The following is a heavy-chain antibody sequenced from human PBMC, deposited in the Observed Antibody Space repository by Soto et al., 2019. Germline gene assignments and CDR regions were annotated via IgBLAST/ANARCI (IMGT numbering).Heavy chain of an antibody. Sequence: FMRLSCGAAGGNRDDYAMHWVRQIPGKGLEWVSGISWESGHRGYADSVKGRFTISRDNAKNSLYLQMSSLRAEDTAVYYCARDLFDYWGQGTLVTVSS. V-gene: IGHV3-9*01. CDR2: ISWESGHR. CDR1: GGNRDDYA. CDR3: ARDLFDY. J-gene: IGHJ4*02.